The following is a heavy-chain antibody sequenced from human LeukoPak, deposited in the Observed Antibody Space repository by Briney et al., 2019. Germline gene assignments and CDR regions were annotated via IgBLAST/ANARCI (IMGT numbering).Heavy chain of an antibody. Sequence: SETLSLTCTVSGGSISSYYWSWIRQPPGKGLEWIGYIYTSGSTNYNPSLKSRVTISVDTSKNQFSLNLTSVTAADTAVYYCARRGRSAAANFDYWGQGTLVTVSS. CDR3: ARRGRSAAANFDY. J-gene: IGHJ4*02. V-gene: IGHV4-4*09. CDR2: IYTSGST. D-gene: IGHD6-13*01. CDR1: GGSISSYY.